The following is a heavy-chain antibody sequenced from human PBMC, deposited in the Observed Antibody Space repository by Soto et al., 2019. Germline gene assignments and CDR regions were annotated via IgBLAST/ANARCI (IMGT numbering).Heavy chain of an antibody. CDR3: AGDHEYSSSPKFDP. CDR2: ISAYNGNT. J-gene: IGHJ5*02. V-gene: IGHV1-18*01. CDR1: GYTFTSYG. D-gene: IGHD6-6*01. Sequence: GASVKVSCKASGYTFTSYGISWVRQAPGQGLEWMGWISAYNGNTNYAQKLQGRVTMTTDTSTSTAYMELRSLRSDDTAVYYCAGDHEYSSSPKFDPWGQGTLVTVSS.